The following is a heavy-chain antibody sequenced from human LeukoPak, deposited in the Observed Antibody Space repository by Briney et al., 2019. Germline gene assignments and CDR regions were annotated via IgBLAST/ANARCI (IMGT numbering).Heavy chain of an antibody. Sequence: SETLSLTCTVSGGSISSYYWSWIRQPPGKGLEWIGYIYYSGSTNYNPSLKSRVTISVDTSKNQFSLKLSSVTAADTAVYYCARAGYGDYVDYWGQGTLVTVSS. CDR2: IYYSGST. D-gene: IGHD4-17*01. CDR3: ARAGYGDYVDY. CDR1: GGSISSYY. V-gene: IGHV4-59*01. J-gene: IGHJ4*02.